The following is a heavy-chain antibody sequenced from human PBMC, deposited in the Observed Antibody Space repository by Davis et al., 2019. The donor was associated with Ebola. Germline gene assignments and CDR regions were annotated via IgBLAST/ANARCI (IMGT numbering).Heavy chain of an antibody. CDR1: GFTFTAAW. CDR3: ASPIPVPGTPENGFDI. CDR2: ISYDGSDK. D-gene: IGHD6-13*01. V-gene: IGHV3-30*03. J-gene: IGHJ3*02. Sequence: GESLKISCAASGFTFTAAWMSWVRQAPGKGLEWVAVISYDGSDKYYAGSVKGRFTISRYNSKATLYLQMTSLGAGDTALYYCASPIPVPGTPENGFDIWGQGAMVTVSS.